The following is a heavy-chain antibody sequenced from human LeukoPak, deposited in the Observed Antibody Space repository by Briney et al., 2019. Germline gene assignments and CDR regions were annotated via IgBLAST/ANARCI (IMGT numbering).Heavy chain of an antibody. D-gene: IGHD1-26*01. V-gene: IGHV3-23*01. CDR3: AKDLYSGSPGNPFDY. CDR2: ISGSGGST. J-gene: IGHJ4*02. CDR1: GFTFSSYA. Sequence: PGGSLRLSCAASGFTFSSYAMSWVRQAPGQGLEWVSAISGSGGSTYYADSVKGRSTISRDNSKNTLYLQMNSLRAEDTAVYYCAKDLYSGSPGNPFDYWGQGTLVTVSS.